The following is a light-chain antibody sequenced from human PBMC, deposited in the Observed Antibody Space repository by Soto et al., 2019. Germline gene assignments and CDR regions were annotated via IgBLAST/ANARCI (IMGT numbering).Light chain of an antibody. Sequence: EIVLTQSPGTLSLSPGERATVSCRASQSVSSSYLAWYQQKPGQAPRLLIYGASSRATGIPDRFSGSGSGTDFTLTISRLEPDDFAVYYCQQYGSSLFGQGTRLEIK. CDR2: GAS. CDR3: QQYGSSL. CDR1: QSVSSSY. V-gene: IGKV3-20*01. J-gene: IGKJ5*01.